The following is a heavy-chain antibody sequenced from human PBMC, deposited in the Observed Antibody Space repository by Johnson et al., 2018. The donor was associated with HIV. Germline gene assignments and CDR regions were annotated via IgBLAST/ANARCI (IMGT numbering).Heavy chain of an antibody. D-gene: IGHD5-18*01. V-gene: IGHV3-30*19. Sequence: QVQLVESGGGVVQPGRSLRLSCAASGFTFNPYGIHWVRRAPGKGLEWVALISYDGSNKYYAESVKGRFTISRDNSKNTLYLQMNSLRADDTAVYYCARLPSGYSRDGFNIWGQGTMVTVSS. J-gene: IGHJ3*02. CDR3: ARLPSGYSRDGFNI. CDR2: ISYDGSNK. CDR1: GFTFNPYG.